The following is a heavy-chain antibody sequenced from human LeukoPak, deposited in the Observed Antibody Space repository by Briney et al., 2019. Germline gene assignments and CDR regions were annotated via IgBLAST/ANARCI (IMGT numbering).Heavy chain of an antibody. CDR3: SSDYVYACHY. CDR1: GFSFSSYS. J-gene: IGHJ4*02. V-gene: IGHV3-48*01. D-gene: IGHD2/OR15-2a*01. CDR2: ISGDGNAK. Sequence: GGSLRLSCAASGFSFSSYSINWVRQAPGKGLEWVSYISGDGNAKHYTDSVKGRFTISRDNAKNALYLQMNSLRAEDTAVYFCSSDYVYACHYWGQGTLVTVSS.